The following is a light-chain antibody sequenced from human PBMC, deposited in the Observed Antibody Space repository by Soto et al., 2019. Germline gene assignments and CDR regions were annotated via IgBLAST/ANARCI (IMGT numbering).Light chain of an antibody. CDR3: QPRSDWPQT. CDR1: QSVSSAY. J-gene: IGKJ1*01. V-gene: IGKV3-11*01. Sequence: IMFTQSPGTLSFYPGGKASHSYWASQSVSSAYLAWYQQKPGQAPRFLIYGASTRATGIPARFSGSGFGTEFTLSISSLEPEDFAVYYCQPRSDWPQTFGEGTKVDI. CDR2: GAS.